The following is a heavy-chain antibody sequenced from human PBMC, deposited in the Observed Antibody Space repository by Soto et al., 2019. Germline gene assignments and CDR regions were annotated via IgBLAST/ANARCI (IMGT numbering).Heavy chain of an antibody. CDR2: IWYDGSNK. CDR1: GFTFSSYG. Sequence: PGGSLRLSCAASGFTFSSYGMHWVRQAPGKGLEWVAVIWYDGSNKYYADSVKGRFTISRDNSKNTLYLQMNSLRAEDTAVYYCARDISDILTGYYLDYWGQGTLFTVSS. D-gene: IGHD3-9*01. CDR3: ARDISDILTGYYLDY. J-gene: IGHJ4*02. V-gene: IGHV3-33*01.